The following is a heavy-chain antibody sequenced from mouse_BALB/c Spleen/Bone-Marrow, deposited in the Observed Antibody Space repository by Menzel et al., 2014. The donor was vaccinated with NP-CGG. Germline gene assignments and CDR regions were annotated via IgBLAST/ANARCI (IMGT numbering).Heavy chain of an antibody. CDR1: GDSITSGY. D-gene: IGHD1-1*01. V-gene: IGHV3-8*02. CDR2: ISYSGST. J-gene: IGHJ3*01. Sequence: VQLQHSGPSLVKPSQTLSLPCSVTGDSITSGYWNWIRKFPGNKLEYMGYISYSGSTYYNPPLKSRISITRDTSKNQYYLQLNSVTTEDTATYYCARYPLNYYGSPWFAYWGQGTLVTVSA. CDR3: ARYPLNYYGSPWFAY.